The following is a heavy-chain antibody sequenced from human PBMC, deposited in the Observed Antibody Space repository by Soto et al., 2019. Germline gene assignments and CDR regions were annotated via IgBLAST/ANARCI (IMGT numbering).Heavy chain of an antibody. CDR1: GDSVSSNSAA. Sequence: QVQLQQSGPGLVKPSQTLSLTCAISGDSVSSNSAAWNWIRQSPSRGLEWLGRTYYRSKWYNDYAGSVKSRITHHPDPSKDQFSLQVNSVTPEDTAVYYCARGHCSSTGVCAFDIWGQGTMVTVSS. CDR2: TYYRSKWYN. D-gene: IGHD2-2*01. J-gene: IGHJ3*02. CDR3: ARGHCSSTGVCAFDI. V-gene: IGHV6-1*01.